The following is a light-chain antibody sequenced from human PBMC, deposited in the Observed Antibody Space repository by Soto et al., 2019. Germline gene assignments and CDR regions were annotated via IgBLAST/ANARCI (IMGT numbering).Light chain of an antibody. Sequence: EIVLTQSPGTLSLSPGERATLSCRASQSVSSSQLAWYQQKPGQAPRLLIYRASTRATDIPARFSGSGSGTEFTLTISSLQSEDFAVYYCQQYNNWPPATFGQGTKVDIK. CDR3: QQYNNWPPAT. V-gene: IGKV3-15*01. CDR2: RAS. J-gene: IGKJ1*01. CDR1: QSVSSS.